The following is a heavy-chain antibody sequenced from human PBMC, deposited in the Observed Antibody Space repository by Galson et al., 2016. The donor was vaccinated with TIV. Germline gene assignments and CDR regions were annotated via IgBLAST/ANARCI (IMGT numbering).Heavy chain of an antibody. D-gene: IGHD6-13*01. CDR1: GYSLEAYG. V-gene: IGHV1-18*01. J-gene: IGHJ4*02. Sequence: SVKVSCKASGYSLEAYGISWLRQAPGQGPEWMGWISGYSGKTHYAQKFQGRSIMTMDKSTNTAYVELRSLRFDDTPVYYCARDAAVSSGGLDSWGQGTLIIVSS. CDR3: ARDAAVSSGGLDS. CDR2: ISGYSGKT.